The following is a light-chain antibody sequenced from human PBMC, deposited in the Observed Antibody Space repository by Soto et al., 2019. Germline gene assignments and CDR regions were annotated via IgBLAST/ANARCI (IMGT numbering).Light chain of an antibody. Sequence: PGARATLSCRASQRVTSSYLAWYQQKPGQAPRLLIYGASSRATGIPDRFSGSGSGTDFTLTISRLEPEDFAVYYCQQYGSSPRAFGQGTKVEIK. J-gene: IGKJ1*01. CDR1: QRVTSSY. V-gene: IGKV3-20*01. CDR2: GAS. CDR3: QQYGSSPRA.